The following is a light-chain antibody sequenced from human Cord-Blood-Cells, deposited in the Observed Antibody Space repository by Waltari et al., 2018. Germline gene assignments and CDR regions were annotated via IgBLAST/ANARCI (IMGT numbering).Light chain of an antibody. CDR1: QSISSY. J-gene: IGKJ2*01. V-gene: IGKV1-39*01. CDR3: QQSYSTLYT. CDR2: AAS. Sequence: DIKMTQYPSSLSASVGERVTITCRASQSISSYLNWYQQKQGKAPKLLIYAASSLQRGVPSRFSGSGSGTDFTLTISSLQPEDFATYYCQQSYSTLYTFGQGTKLEIK.